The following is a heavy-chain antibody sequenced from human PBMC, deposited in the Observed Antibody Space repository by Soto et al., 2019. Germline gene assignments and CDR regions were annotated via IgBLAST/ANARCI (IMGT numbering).Heavy chain of an antibody. CDR3: VRLLWFGELT. CDR1: GFSLSTSGVG. CDR2: IYWDGDK. V-gene: IGHV2-5*02. Sequence: QITLKESGPTLVKPTQTLTLTCTISGFSLSTSGVGVGWIRQPPGKALDWLALIYWDGDKRYSPSLKSRLTINKDTSKNQVVLTMTNMDTVDTATYYCVRLLWFGELTWGQGTLVTVSS. D-gene: IGHD3-10*01. J-gene: IGHJ4*02.